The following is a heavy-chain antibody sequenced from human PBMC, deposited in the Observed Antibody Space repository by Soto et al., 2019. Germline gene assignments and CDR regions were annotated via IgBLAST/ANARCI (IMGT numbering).Heavy chain of an antibody. V-gene: IGHV1-69*01. CDR1: GGTFSSYA. CDR2: IIPIFGTA. Sequence: QVQLVQSGAEVKKPGSSVKVSCKASGGTFSSYAISWVRQAPGQGLEWMGGIIPIFGTANYAQKFQGRVTITVDESTSTAYMELSSLRSEDTAVYYCARNYYDSSGYFFSYYYGMDVWGQGTTVTVSS. J-gene: IGHJ6*02. D-gene: IGHD3-22*01. CDR3: ARNYYDSSGYFFSYYYGMDV.